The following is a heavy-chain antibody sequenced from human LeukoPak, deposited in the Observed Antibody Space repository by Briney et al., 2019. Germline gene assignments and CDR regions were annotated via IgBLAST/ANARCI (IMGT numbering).Heavy chain of an antibody. CDR3: ARQREYYESSGYYSFDY. J-gene: IGHJ4*02. CDR1: GGSISSYY. Sequence: SETLSLTCTVSGGSISSYYWSWIRQPPGKGLEWIGYIYYSGSTNYNPSLKSRVTISVDTSNNQFSLKLSSVTAADTAVYYCARQREYYESSGYYSFDYWGQGTLVTVSS. CDR2: IYYSGST. V-gene: IGHV4-59*08. D-gene: IGHD3-22*01.